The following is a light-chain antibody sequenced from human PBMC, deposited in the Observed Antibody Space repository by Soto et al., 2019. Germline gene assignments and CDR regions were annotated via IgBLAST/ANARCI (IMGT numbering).Light chain of an antibody. V-gene: IGKV3-15*01. Sequence: EIVMTQSPASLSVSPGERATLSCRASQSISRNLAWYQQKPGQAPRLLIYAASTRATGLPARFSGSGSGTEFTLTISSLQSEDFAVYSCQQYNNWPWTFGQGTKVDI. CDR1: QSISRN. CDR2: AAS. J-gene: IGKJ1*01. CDR3: QQYNNWPWT.